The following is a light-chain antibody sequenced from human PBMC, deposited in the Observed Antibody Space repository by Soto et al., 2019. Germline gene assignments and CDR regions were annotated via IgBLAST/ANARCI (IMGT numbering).Light chain of an antibody. Sequence: QSVLTQPASVSGSPGQSITISCTGTSSDVGGYNYVSWYQQHPGKAPKLMIYDVSNRPSGVSSRFSASKSGNTASLTISGLQAEDEADYFCCSYAPSRTLLFGGGTKVTVL. V-gene: IGLV2-23*02. J-gene: IGLJ2*01. CDR3: CSYAPSRTLL. CDR1: SSDVGGYNY. CDR2: DVS.